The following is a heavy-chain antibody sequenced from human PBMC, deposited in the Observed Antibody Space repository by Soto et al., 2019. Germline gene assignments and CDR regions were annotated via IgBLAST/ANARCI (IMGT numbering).Heavy chain of an antibody. CDR3: ARDTSSSWYGLAFDI. D-gene: IGHD6-13*01. V-gene: IGHV3-48*01. CDR1: GFTFSSYS. Sequence: EVQLVESGGGLVQPGGSLRLSCAASGFTFSSYSMNWVRQAPGKGLEWVSYISSSSSTIYYADSVKGRFTISRDNAKNSLYLQMNSRRAEDTAVYYCARDTSSSWYGLAFDIWGQGTMVTVSS. J-gene: IGHJ3*02. CDR2: ISSSSSTI.